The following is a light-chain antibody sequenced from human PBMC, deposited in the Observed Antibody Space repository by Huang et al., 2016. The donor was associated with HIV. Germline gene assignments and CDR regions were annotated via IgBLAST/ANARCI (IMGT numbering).Light chain of an antibody. CDR1: QDIGND. J-gene: IGKJ1*01. CDR2: STS. V-gene: IGKV1-6*01. CDR3: LQDYVYPWT. Sequence: AIQMTQSPASLSASVGDRVTITCRASQDIGNDLGWYQQRIGKAPKLLVSSTSHLQSGVPSRFTGSGSATHFTLTISGLQPEDFATYYCLQDYVYPWTFGQGTKVEI.